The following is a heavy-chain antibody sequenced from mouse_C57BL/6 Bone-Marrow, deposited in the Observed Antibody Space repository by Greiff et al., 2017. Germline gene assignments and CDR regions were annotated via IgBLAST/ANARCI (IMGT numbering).Heavy chain of an antibody. CDR3: ARSGLLLFDY. V-gene: IGHV1-66*01. Sequence: QVQLQQSGPELVKPGASVKISCKASGYSFTSYYIHWVKQRPGPGLEWIGWIYPGSGNTKYNEKFKGKATLTADTSSSTAYMQLSSLTSEDSAVYYCARSGLLLFDYWGQGTTLTVAS. CDR1: GYSFTSYY. J-gene: IGHJ2*01. D-gene: IGHD1-1*01. CDR2: IYPGSGNT.